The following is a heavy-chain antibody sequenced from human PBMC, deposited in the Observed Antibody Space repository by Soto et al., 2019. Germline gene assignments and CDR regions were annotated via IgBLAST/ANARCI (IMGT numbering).Heavy chain of an antibody. D-gene: IGHD3-10*01. CDR1: GYSFTSYW. CDR2: IDPSDSYT. Sequence: GESLKISCKGSGYSFTSYWISWVRQMPGKGLEWMGRIDPSDSYTNYSPSFQGHVTISADKSISTAYLQWSSLKASDTAMYYCARFSSNYYGSGSYYNDIDYWGQGTLVTVS. J-gene: IGHJ4*02. CDR3: ARFSSNYYGSGSYYNDIDY. V-gene: IGHV5-10-1*01.